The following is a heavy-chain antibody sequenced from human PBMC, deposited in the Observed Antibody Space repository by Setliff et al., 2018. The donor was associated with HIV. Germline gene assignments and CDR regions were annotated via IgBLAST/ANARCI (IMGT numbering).Heavy chain of an antibody. V-gene: IGHV1-18*01. CDR1: GYTFTSYG. D-gene: IGHD3-10*01. CDR2: ISAYNGNT. CDR3: ARMVRGVMSFDY. Sequence: ASVKVSCKASGYTFTSYGISWVRQAPGQGLEWMGWISAYNGNTKYSQKFQGRVTMTRNTSISTAYMELSSLRSEDTAVYYCARMVRGVMSFDYWGQGTLVTVSS. J-gene: IGHJ4*02.